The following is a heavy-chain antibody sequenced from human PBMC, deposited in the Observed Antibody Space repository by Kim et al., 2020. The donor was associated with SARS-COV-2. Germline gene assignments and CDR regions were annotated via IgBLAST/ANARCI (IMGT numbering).Heavy chain of an antibody. D-gene: IGHD6-19*01. J-gene: IGHJ4*02. CDR1: GFTFSSYA. Sequence: GGSLRLSCAASGFTFSSYAMSWVRQAPGKGLEWVSAISTSGGNTYYADSVKGRFTISRDNSKNTLYLQMNSLRAEDTAVYYCAKSDTFVWLVDYWGQGTLVTVSS. CDR3: AKSDTFVWLVDY. V-gene: IGHV3-23*01. CDR2: ISTSGGNT.